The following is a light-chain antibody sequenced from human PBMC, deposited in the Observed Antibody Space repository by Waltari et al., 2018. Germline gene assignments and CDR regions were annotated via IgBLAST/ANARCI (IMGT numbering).Light chain of an antibody. CDR3: QQYGNSPWT. V-gene: IGKV3-20*01. CDR2: GAS. Sequence: EIALTQSPDTLPLSPGERATFSCRASQTVKNNYLSWFQHKHGQAPRLLFFGASNRATGIPDRFTVSGSGTDFTLTISRLEPEDFAVYYCQQYGNSPWTFGPGTRVEIK. J-gene: IGKJ1*01. CDR1: QTVKNNY.